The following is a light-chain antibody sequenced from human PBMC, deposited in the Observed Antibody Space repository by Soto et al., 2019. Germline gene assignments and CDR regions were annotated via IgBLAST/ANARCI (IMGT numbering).Light chain of an antibody. J-gene: IGKJ4*01. CDR2: DIS. CDR1: QSVSSY. Sequence: EIVLTQSPATLSVAPGDRATLSCRASQSVSSYLTWYQQKPVQPPRLLIYDISTRATGIPTRFSGSGSGTEFTPTISSLQSEDFAVYYCQQYNSWPLTFGGGTKVDI. CDR3: QQYNSWPLT. V-gene: IGKV3D-15*01.